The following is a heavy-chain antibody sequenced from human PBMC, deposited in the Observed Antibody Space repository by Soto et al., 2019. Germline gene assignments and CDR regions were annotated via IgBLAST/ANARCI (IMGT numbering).Heavy chain of an antibody. Sequence: SETLSLTCTVSCGSISSGDYYWSWIRQPPGKGLEWIGYIYYSGSTYYNPSLKSRVTISVDTSKNQFSLKLSSVTAADTAVYYCAKDKLRFGGYYYGMDVWGQGTTVTVSS. J-gene: IGHJ6*02. CDR2: IYYSGST. V-gene: IGHV4-30-4*01. CDR1: CGSISSGDYY. CDR3: AKDKLRFGGYYYGMDV. D-gene: IGHD3-3*01.